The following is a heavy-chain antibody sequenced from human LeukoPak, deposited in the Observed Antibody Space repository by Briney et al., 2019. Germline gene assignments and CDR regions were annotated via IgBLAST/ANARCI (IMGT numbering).Heavy chain of an antibody. J-gene: IGHJ4*02. Sequence: SETLSLTCTVSGGSISRGGYYWSWIRQPAGKGLEWIGRIYASGSTNYNLSLKSRVTISVDTSKNQFSLKLTSVTAADTAIYYCTREEVYWGQGTLVTVSS. V-gene: IGHV4-61*02. CDR2: IYASGST. CDR1: GGSISRGGYY. CDR3: TREEVY.